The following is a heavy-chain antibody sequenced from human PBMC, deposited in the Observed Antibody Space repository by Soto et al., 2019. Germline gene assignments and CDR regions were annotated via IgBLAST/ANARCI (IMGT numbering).Heavy chain of an antibody. D-gene: IGHD2-15*01. CDR2: IIPIFGTA. CDR3: ARDRGGYCSGGSCSNWFDL. CDR1: GGTFSSYA. J-gene: IGHJ5*02. V-gene: IGHV1-69*06. Sequence: QVQLVQSGAEVKKPGSSVKVSCKASGGTFSSYAISWVRQAPGQGLEWMGGIIPIFGTANYAQKFQGRVTITADKSTSTAYMELSSLKSEDTAVYYCARDRGGYCSGGSCSNWFDLWGQGTLVTVSS.